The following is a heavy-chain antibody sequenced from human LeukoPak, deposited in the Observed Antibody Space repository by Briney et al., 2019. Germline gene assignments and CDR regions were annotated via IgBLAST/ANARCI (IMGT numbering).Heavy chain of an antibody. CDR3: ARSDGMDV. CDR1: GYSFTNYW. CDR2: IDPSDSYA. Sequence: GESLKISCKGSGYSFTNYWISWVRQMPGKGLDWMGRIDPSDSYANYSPSFQGHVTVSVDKSISTAYLQWSSLKASDTAMYYCARSDGMDVWGKGTTVTVSS. J-gene: IGHJ6*04. V-gene: IGHV5-10-1*01.